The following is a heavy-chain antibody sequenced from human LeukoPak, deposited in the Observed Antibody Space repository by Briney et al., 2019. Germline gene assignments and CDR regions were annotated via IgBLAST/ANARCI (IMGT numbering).Heavy chain of an antibody. CDR1: GYTLTELS. CDR3: ARDSKQWLVYFDY. D-gene: IGHD6-19*01. V-gene: IGHV1-24*01. Sequence: ASVKVSCKVSGYTLTELSMHWVRQAPGKGLEWMGGFDPEDGETIYAQKFQGRVTMTRDTSISTAYMELSRLRSDDTAVYYCARDSKQWLVYFDYWGQGTLVTVSS. CDR2: FDPEDGET. J-gene: IGHJ4*02.